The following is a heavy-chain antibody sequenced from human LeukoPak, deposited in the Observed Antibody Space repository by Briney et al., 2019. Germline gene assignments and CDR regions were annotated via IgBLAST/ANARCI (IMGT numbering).Heavy chain of an antibody. V-gene: IGHV3-21*04. Sequence: GGSLRLSCAASGFTFSSYSMNWVRQAPGKGLEWVSSISSSSSYIYYADSVKGRFTISRDNAKNSLYLQMNSLRSEDTAVYYCARGGLGWLQLVGYYYYYMDVWGKGTTVTVSS. J-gene: IGHJ6*03. CDR2: ISSSSSYI. D-gene: IGHD5-24*01. CDR3: ARGGLGWLQLVGYYYYYMDV. CDR1: GFTFSSYS.